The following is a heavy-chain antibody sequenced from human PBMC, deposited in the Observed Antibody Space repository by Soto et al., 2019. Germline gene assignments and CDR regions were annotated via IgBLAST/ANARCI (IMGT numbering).Heavy chain of an antibody. V-gene: IGHV1-46*01. D-gene: IGHD6-13*01. CDR2: INPSGGST. J-gene: IGHJ4*02. Sequence: GTSVKLTCKESGDALTSNYMHWVRQAPGQGLEWMGIINPSGGSTSYAQKFQGRVTMTRDTSTSTVYMELSSLRSEDTAVYYCARERWYSSSWYGDFDYWGQGTLVTVSS. CDR1: GDALTSNY. CDR3: ARERWYSSSWYGDFDY.